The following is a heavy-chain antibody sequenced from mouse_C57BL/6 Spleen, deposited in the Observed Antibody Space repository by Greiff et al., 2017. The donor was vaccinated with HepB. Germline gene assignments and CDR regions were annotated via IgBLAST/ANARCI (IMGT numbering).Heavy chain of an antibody. J-gene: IGHJ4*01. CDR3: ARSLPQYYYAMDY. D-gene: IGHD2-10*01. Sequence: VQLQQSGPELVKPGASVKIPCKASGYTFTDYNMDWVKQSHGKSLEWIGDINPNNGGTIYNQKFKGKATLTVDKSSSTAYMELRSLTSEDTAVYDGARSLPQYYYAMDYWGQGTSVTVSS. V-gene: IGHV1-18*01. CDR1: GYTFTDYN. CDR2: INPNNGGT.